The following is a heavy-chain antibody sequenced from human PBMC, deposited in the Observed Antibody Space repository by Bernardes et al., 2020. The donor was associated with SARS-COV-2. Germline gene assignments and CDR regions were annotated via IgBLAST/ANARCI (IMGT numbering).Heavy chain of an antibody. CDR3: ARQYRSSWLFDY. CDR2: IYPGDDTT. D-gene: IGHD6-13*01. J-gene: IGHJ4*02. CDR1: GHSFTT. V-gene: IGHV1-46*01. Sequence: ASVKVSCKASGHSFTTLHWVRQAPGQGLEWMGIIYPGDDTTTYAQKFQGRVTMTRDTSTSTVYMELSGLRSEDTAVYYCARQYRSSWLFDYWGQGTLVTVSS.